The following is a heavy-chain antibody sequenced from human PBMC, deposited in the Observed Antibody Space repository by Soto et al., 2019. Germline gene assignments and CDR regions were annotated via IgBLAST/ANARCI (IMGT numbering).Heavy chain of an antibody. D-gene: IGHD2-8*01. CDR2: IYYSGST. Sequence: NPSETLSLTCTVSGGSISSGGYYWSWIRQHPGKGLEWIGYIYYSGSTYYNPSLKSRVTISVDTSKNQFSLKLSSVTAADTAVYYCARGPTGGLMVYASAIDPWGQGTLVTVSS. CDR3: ARGPTGGLMVYASAIDP. CDR1: GGSISSGGYY. V-gene: IGHV4-31*03. J-gene: IGHJ5*02.